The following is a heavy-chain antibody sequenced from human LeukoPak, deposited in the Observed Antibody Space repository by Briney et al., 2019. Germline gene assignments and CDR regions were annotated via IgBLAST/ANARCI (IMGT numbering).Heavy chain of an antibody. CDR2: ISGSGGTT. CDR3: ARVCSTSSYGMDV. V-gene: IGHV3-23*01. CDR1: GFTFSGYA. Sequence: QPGGSLRLSCAASGFTFSGYAMSWVRQAPGKGLEWISAISGSGGTTYYADSVKGRFTISRDNSKNTLYLQMNSLRAEDTAVYYCARVCSTSSYGMDVWGQGTTVTVSS. J-gene: IGHJ6*02. D-gene: IGHD2-2*01.